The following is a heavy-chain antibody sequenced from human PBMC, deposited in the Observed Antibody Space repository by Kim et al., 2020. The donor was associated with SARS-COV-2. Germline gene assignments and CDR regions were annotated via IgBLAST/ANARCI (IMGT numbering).Heavy chain of an antibody. Sequence: GGSLRLSCAASGFTFSSYGMHWVRQAPGKGLEWVAVISYDGSNKYYADSVKGRFTISRDNSKNTLYLQMNSLRAEDTAVYYCAKAALWFGEFLDYWGQGTLVTVSS. V-gene: IGHV3-30*18. CDR3: AKAALWFGEFLDY. CDR1: GFTFSSYG. J-gene: IGHJ4*02. CDR2: ISYDGSNK. D-gene: IGHD3-10*01.